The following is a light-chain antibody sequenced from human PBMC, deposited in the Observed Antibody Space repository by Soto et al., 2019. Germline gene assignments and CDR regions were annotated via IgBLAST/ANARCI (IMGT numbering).Light chain of an antibody. J-gene: IGKJ4*01. V-gene: IGKV1-9*01. CDR2: AAS. CDR1: QDICSY. Sequence: IQLTQSPSSLSASVGDRVTITCRASQDICSYLAWYQQKPGKAPKLLIYAASTLQSGVPSRFSGSESGTDFTLTISGLQPEVFATYYGQQLNSYLPLTFGGGTKVEMK. CDR3: QQLNSYLPLT.